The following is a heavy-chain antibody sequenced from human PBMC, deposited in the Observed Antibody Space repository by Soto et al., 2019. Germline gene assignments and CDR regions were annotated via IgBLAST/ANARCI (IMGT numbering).Heavy chain of an antibody. J-gene: IGHJ4*02. CDR1: GFTFSSYG. CDR3: AKDRKRYSSGWALDY. V-gene: IGHV3-30*18. CDR2: ISYDGSNK. Sequence: QVQLVESGGGVVQPGRSLRLSCAASGFTFSSYGMHWVRQAPGKGLEWVAVISYDGSNKYYADSVKGRFTISRDNSKNTLYLQMNSLSAEDTAVYYCAKDRKRYSSGWALDYWGQGTLVTVSS. D-gene: IGHD6-19*01.